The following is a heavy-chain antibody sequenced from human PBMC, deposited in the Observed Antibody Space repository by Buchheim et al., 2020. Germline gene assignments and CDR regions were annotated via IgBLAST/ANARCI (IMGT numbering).Heavy chain of an antibody. Sequence: QVQLQESGPGLVKPSQTLSLTCTVSGGSISSGGYYWSWIRQHPGKGLEWIGYIYYSGSTYYNPSLKSRVTISVDTSKNHVSLKLSSVTAADTAVYYCAREKGPTYYYDSSGSGNWFDPWGQGTL. CDR3: AREKGPTYYYDSSGSGNWFDP. CDR2: IYYSGST. V-gene: IGHV4-31*03. CDR1: GGSISSGGYY. J-gene: IGHJ5*02. D-gene: IGHD3-22*01.